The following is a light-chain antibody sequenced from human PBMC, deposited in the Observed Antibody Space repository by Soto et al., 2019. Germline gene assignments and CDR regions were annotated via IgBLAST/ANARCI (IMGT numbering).Light chain of an antibody. CDR3: SSYTSISTNV. CDR1: SSDVGGYNY. CDR2: DVS. V-gene: IGLV2-14*01. Sequence: QSALTQPASVSGSPGQSITISCTGTSSDVGGYNYVSWYQQHPGKAPKLMIYDVSNRPSGVSNRFSGSNSGNTASLTISGLKAEDEADYYCSSYTSISTNVFGTGTKVTVL. J-gene: IGLJ1*01.